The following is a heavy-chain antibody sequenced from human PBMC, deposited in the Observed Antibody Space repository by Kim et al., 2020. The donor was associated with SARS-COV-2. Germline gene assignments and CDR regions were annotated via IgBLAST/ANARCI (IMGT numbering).Heavy chain of an antibody. D-gene: IGHD6-19*01. V-gene: IGHV5-51*01. CDR3: ARGWSNG. CDR2: VYPENSDT. Sequence: GESLKISCQASGNNFGIYWIGWVRQMPGRGLEWMGMVYPENSDTRYSPSFQGQVTISADKSISTVYLQWSSLKASDTAMYYCARGWSNGWGQGTLVTVSS. J-gene: IGHJ4*02. CDR1: GNNFGIYW.